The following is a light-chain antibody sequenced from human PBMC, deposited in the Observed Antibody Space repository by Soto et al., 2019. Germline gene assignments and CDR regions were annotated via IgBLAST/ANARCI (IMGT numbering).Light chain of an antibody. CDR1: SSNIGSNY. Sequence: QSVLTQPPSASGTPGQRVTISCSGSSSNIGSNYVYWYQQLPGTAPKLLIYSNNQRPSGVPDRFSGSKSGTSASLAISGLRSEDEADYYCAAWDKRLSVLFGGGTKLTVL. CDR3: AAWDKRLSVL. J-gene: IGLJ3*02. V-gene: IGLV1-47*02. CDR2: SNN.